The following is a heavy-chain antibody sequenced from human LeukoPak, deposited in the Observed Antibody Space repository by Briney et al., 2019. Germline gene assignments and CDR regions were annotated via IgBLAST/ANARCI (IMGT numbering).Heavy chain of an antibody. V-gene: IGHV3-48*03. CDR3: ARSFLILEY. D-gene: IGHD3-3*01. CDR2: ISSSGTTI. J-gene: IGHJ4*02. CDR1: GLTFSSHE. Sequence: PGGSLRLSCAASGLTFSSHEINWVRQAPGKGLEWVSYISSSGTTINYADSVKGRFTISKDNAKNSVYLQMNSLRAEDTAVYYCARSFLILEYWGQGTLVIVSS.